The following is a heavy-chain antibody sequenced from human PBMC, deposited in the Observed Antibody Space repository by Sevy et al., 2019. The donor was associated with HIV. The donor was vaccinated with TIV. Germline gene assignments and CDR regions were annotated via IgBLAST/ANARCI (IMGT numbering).Heavy chain of an antibody. D-gene: IGHD2-8*01. J-gene: IGHJ2*01. CDR3: ARGGTRGWYFDL. V-gene: IGHV4-59*01. CDR1: GGSISSYY. Sequence: SETLSLTCTVSGGSISSYYWSWIRQPPGKGLEWIGYFYYSGSTDYNPSLKSRVTISTDRSQSQFSLKLSSVTAADTALYYCARGGTRGWYFDLWGRGTLVTVSS. CDR2: FYYSGST.